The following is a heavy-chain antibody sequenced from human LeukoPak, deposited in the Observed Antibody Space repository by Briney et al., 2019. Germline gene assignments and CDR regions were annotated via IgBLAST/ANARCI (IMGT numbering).Heavy chain of an antibody. CDR1: GFTFSSYS. D-gene: IGHD2-2*01. J-gene: IGHJ4*02. Sequence: PGGSLRLSCAAPGFTFSSYSMNWVRQAPGKGLEWVSSISSSSSYIYYADSVKGRFTISRDNAKNSLYLQMNSLRAEDTAVYYCAGYCCSTSCPGDFDYWGQGTLVTVSS. CDR3: AGYCCSTSCPGDFDY. V-gene: IGHV3-21*01. CDR2: ISSSSSYI.